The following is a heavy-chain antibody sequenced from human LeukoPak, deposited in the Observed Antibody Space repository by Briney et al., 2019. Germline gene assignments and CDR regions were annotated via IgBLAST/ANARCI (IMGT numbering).Heavy chain of an antibody. CDR1: GFTINNYV. J-gene: IGHJ3*02. V-gene: IGHV3-23*01. D-gene: IGHD4-17*01. CDR3: QTSTGVGGDYVGDAFDI. Sequence: SGGSLRLSCEASGFTINNYVMIWVRQAPGKGLEWVSVISGYGGTTYYADSVKGRFTISRDNSKNTLYLQMNSLRAEDTAVYYCQTSTGVGGDYVGDAFDIWGQGTMVTVSS. CDR2: ISGYGGTT.